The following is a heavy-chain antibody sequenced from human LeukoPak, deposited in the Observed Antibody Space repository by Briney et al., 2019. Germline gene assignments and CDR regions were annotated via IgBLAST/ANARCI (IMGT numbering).Heavy chain of an antibody. CDR2: INHSGST. D-gene: IGHD5-24*01. V-gene: IGHV4-34*01. CDR1: GGSFSGYY. CDR3: ARHPHGYPKRSRFDY. Sequence: PSETLSLTCAVYGGSFSGYYWSWIRQPPGKGLEWIGEINHSGSTNYNPSLKSRVTISVDTSKNQFSLKLSSVTAADTAVYYCARHPHGYPKRSRFDYWGQGTLVTVSS. J-gene: IGHJ4*02.